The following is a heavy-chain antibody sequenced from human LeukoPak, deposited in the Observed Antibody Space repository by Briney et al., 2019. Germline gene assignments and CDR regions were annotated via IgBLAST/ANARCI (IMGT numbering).Heavy chain of an antibody. Sequence: GGSLRLSCAASGFTFSSYGMHWVRQAPGKGLEWVAVIWYDGSNKYYADSVKGRFTISRDNSKNTMYLQMNSLRAEDTAVYYCARDLKLRWLQGEYYFDYWGQGTLVTVSS. J-gene: IGHJ4*02. CDR1: GFTFSSYG. D-gene: IGHD5-24*01. V-gene: IGHV3-33*01. CDR2: IWYDGSNK. CDR3: ARDLKLRWLQGEYYFDY.